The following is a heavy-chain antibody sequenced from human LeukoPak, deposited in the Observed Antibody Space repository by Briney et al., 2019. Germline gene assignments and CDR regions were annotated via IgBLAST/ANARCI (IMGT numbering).Heavy chain of an antibody. J-gene: IGHJ4*02. CDR3: AKDMKWELLNYFDY. D-gene: IGHD1-26*01. V-gene: IGHV3-9*01. Sequence: GGSLRLSCAASGFTFDDYGMSWVRQAPGKGLEWVSGISWNSGSIGYADSVKGRFTISRDNAKNSLYLQMNSLRAEDTALYYCAKDMKWELLNYFDYWGQGTLVTVSS. CDR2: ISWNSGSI. CDR1: GFTFDDYG.